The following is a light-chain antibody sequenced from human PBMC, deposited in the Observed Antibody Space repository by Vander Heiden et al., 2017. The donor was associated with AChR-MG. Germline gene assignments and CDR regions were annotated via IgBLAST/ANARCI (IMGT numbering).Light chain of an antibody. Sequence: SSVLTHAASVAVSRVQTARLTCGGNNLAAQVVHWYHPKPGQAPVLVIFDDNDRPSGIHAGLSGSNSGNTATLTVNRVEAGDEADYYCQVWDRSTDHVVFGGGTKLTVL. CDR3: QVWDRSTDHVV. V-gene: IGLV3-21*02. CDR1: NLAAQV. CDR2: DDN. J-gene: IGLJ2*01.